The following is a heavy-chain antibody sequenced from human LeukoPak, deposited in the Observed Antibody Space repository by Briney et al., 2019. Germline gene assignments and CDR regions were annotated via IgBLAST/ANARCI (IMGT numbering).Heavy chain of an antibody. J-gene: IGHJ6*02. CDR1: GFTFSDYY. CDR3: ARVSYDILTGYSDYGMDV. Sequence: GGSLRLSCAASGFTFSDYYMSCIRQAPGKGLEWVSYISSSSYTNYADSVKGRFTISRDNAKNSLYLQMNSLRAEDTAVYYCARVSYDILTGYSDYGMDVWGQGPTVTVSS. CDR2: ISSSSYT. D-gene: IGHD3-9*01. V-gene: IGHV3-11*05.